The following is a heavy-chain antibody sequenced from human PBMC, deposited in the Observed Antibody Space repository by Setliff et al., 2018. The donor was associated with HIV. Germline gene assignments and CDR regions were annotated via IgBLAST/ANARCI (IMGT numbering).Heavy chain of an antibody. V-gene: IGHV3-21*01. D-gene: IGHD6-19*01. CDR2: ISSSSSYI. CDR3: GSVAGTRGAFDI. Sequence: GSLRLSCAASGFTFSSYTMNWVRQAPGKGLEWVSSISSSSSYIYYADSVKGRFTISRDNAKNSLFLQMNSLRAEDTAVYYCGSVAGTRGAFDIWGQGTMVTVS. CDR1: GFTFSSYT. J-gene: IGHJ3*02.